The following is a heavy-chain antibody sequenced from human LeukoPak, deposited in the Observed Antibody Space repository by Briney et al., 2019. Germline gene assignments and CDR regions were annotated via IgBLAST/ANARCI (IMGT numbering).Heavy chain of an antibody. CDR1: GFTFDDYG. D-gene: IGHD6-13*01. J-gene: IGHJ4*02. V-gene: IGHV3-20*04. CDR2: INWNGGST. CDR3: AKTAGYSSSWFSD. Sequence: GGPLRLSCAASGFTFDDYGMSWVRQAPGKGLEWVSGINWNGGSTGYADSVKGRFTISRDNAKNSLYLQMNTLRAEDTAVYYCAKTAGYSSSWFSDWGQGTLVTVSS.